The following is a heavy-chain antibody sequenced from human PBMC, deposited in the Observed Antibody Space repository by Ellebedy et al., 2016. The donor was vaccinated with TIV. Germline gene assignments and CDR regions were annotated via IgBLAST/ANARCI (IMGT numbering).Heavy chain of an antibody. V-gene: IGHV1-2*04. CDR1: GYTFTGYY. D-gene: IGHD6-13*01. CDR3: ASVTYSTFSPFDY. CDR2: INPNSGGT. Sequence: ASVKVSXXASGYTFTGYYMHWVRQAPGQGLEWMGWINPNSGGTNYAQKFQGWVTMTRDTSISTAHMELSSLRSDDTATYYCASVTYSTFSPFDYWGQGTLVTVSS. J-gene: IGHJ4*02.